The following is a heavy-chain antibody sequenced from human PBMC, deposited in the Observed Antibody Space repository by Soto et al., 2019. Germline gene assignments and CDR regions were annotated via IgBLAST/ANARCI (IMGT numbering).Heavy chain of an antibody. CDR1: GSTFSSYT. D-gene: IGHD2-21*02. CDR2: IMPVLGVT. Sequence: QVQLVQSGAEVRKPGSSVEVSCMASGSTFSSYTVNWVRQAPGQGLEWIGRIMPVLGVTHYARRFQGRVTITEDRSRKTAYMELTSLTSEDTAVYYCARRRYCGVDCYNKCYYGMAAWGQGTTVTVSS. CDR3: ARRRYCGVDCYNKCYYGMAA. V-gene: IGHV1-69*02. J-gene: IGHJ6*02.